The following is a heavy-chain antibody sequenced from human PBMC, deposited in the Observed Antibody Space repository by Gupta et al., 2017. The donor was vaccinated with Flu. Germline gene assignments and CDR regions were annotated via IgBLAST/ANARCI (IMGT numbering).Heavy chain of an antibody. CDR2: ISSGSAYI. J-gene: IGHJ4*02. CDR1: S. V-gene: IGHV3-21*04. CDR3: AGRTGATAGAGYFFDH. Sequence: SMNWVRQVPGKGLEWVAHISSGSAYIYYADSVKGRFTISRDNAKNSVYLQMDSLRADDTALYYCAGRTGATAGAGYFFDHCGRGTQVTVSS. D-gene: IGHD1-1*01.